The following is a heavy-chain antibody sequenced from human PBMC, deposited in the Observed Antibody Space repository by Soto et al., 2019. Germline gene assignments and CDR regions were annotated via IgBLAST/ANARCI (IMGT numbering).Heavy chain of an antibody. J-gene: IGHJ4*02. CDR1: GGSISSSSYY. D-gene: IGHD7-27*01. Sequence: SETLSLTCTVSGGSISSSSYYWGWIRQPPGKGLEWIGSIYYSGSTYYNPSLKSRVTISVDTPKNQFSLKLSSVTAADTAGYYCAKNWNWGSLVHWGQGTLVTVSS. CDR3: AKNWNWGSLVH. CDR2: IYYSGST. V-gene: IGHV4-39*01.